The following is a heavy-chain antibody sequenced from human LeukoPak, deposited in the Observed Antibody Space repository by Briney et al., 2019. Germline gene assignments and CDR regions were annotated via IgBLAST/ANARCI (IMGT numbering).Heavy chain of an antibody. CDR2: IWYDASDR. CDR1: GFTFSSFG. CDR3: ARDSSSALDY. D-gene: IGHD6-6*01. Sequence: PGGSLRLSCAASGFTFSSFGMHWVRQAPGKGLEWVAVIWYDASDRYYADSVRGRFTISRDNSKNTLFLQMNSLRAEDTAVYYCARDSSSALDYWGQGTLVTVSS. J-gene: IGHJ4*02. V-gene: IGHV3-33*01.